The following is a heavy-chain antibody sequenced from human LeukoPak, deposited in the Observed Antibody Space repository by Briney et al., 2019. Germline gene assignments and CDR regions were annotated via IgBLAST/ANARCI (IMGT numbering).Heavy chain of an antibody. Sequence: GESLKISCKGSGYSFTSYWIGWVRQMPGKGLEWMGIIYPGDSDTRYSPSFQGQVTISADKSISTAYLQWSSLKASDTAMYYCARLHYDFWSGYRFDYWGQGTLVTVSS. CDR1: GYSFTSYW. D-gene: IGHD3-3*01. J-gene: IGHJ4*02. CDR3: ARLHYDFWSGYRFDY. CDR2: IYPGDSDT. V-gene: IGHV5-51*01.